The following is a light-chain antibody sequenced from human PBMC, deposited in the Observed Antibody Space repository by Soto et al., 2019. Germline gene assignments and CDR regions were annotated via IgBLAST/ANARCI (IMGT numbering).Light chain of an antibody. CDR1: QSISSN. V-gene: IGKV3-15*01. Sequence: EVAVTQSPATLSVSPGERVTLSCRASQSISSNLAWYQQKPGRAPRLLMYGASTRATGIPARFSGSGSGTEFTLTISSLQSEDFAVYYCHQYNNWPRTLGRGTKVDIK. CDR2: GAS. J-gene: IGKJ1*01. CDR3: HQYNNWPRT.